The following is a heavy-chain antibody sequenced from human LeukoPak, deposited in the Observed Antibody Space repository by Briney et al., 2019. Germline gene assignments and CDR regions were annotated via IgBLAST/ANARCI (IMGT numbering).Heavy chain of an antibody. Sequence: GGSLRLSCAASGFTFSSYWMSWVRQAPGKGLEWVANIKQDGSEKYYVDSVKGRFTVSIDNAKNSLYLQMNSLRAEDTAVYYCVRDGFWGPFDYWGQGTLVTVSS. J-gene: IGHJ4*02. V-gene: IGHV3-7*01. CDR2: IKQDGSEK. CDR1: GFTFSSYW. D-gene: IGHD3-16*01. CDR3: VRDGFWGPFDY.